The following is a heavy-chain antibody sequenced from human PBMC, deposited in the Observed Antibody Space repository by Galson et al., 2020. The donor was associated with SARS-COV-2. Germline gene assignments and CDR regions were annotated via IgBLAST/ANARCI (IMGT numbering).Heavy chain of an antibody. CDR2: IGTAGDT. CDR1: GFTFSSYD. D-gene: IGHD3-22*01. J-gene: IGHJ3*02. CDR3: ARVVYDSSGLRFAFDI. Sequence: GGSLRLSCAASGFTFSSYDMHWVRQATGKGLEWVSAIGTAGDTYYPGSVKGRFTISRENAKNSLYLQMNSLRAGDMAVYYCARVVYDSSGLRFAFDIWGQGTMVTVSS. V-gene: IGHV3-13*01.